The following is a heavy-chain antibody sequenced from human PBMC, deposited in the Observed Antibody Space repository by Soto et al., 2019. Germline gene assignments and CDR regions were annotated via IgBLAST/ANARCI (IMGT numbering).Heavy chain of an antibody. CDR1: GGTFSSYA. D-gene: IGHD2-2*01. Sequence: SVKVSCKASGGTFSSYAISWVRQAPGQGLEWMGGIIPIFGTANYAQKFQGRVTITADESTSTAYMELSSLRSEDTAVYYCARGGGYCSSTSCYCGMDVWRKGTTVTVSS. CDR3: ARGGGYCSSTSCYCGMDV. J-gene: IGHJ6*04. V-gene: IGHV1-69*13. CDR2: IIPIFGTA.